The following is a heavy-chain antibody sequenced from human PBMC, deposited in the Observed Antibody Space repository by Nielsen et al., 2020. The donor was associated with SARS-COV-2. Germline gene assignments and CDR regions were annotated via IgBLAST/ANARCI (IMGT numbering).Heavy chain of an antibody. CDR3: ARVGYNSGWYVDDHYFDY. CDR2: INSDGSST. V-gene: IGHV3-74*01. J-gene: IGHJ4*02. D-gene: IGHD6-19*01. Sequence: VRQMPGKGLVWVSRINSDGSSTSYADSVKGRFTISRDNAKNTLYLQMNSLRAEDTAVYYCARVGYNSGWYVDDHYFDYWGQGALVTVSS.